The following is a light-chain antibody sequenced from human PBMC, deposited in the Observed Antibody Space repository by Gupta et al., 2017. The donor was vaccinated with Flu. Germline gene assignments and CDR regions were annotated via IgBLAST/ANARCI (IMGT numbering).Light chain of an antibody. V-gene: IGLV1-44*01. CDR1: RPNIGSNT. Sequence: QSVLTQPPSASGTPGPGVTISCSGSRPNIGSNTVTWYQHLPGTAPQLVIYYNNKRPSGVPDRFSGSRSGAAASLAISALRFEDEAIYYCSTWDDTLNGVVFGGGTKLTVL. J-gene: IGLJ3*02. CDR3: STWDDTLNGVV. CDR2: YNN.